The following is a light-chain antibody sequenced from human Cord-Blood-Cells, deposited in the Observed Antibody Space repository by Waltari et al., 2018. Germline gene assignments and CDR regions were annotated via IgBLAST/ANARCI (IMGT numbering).Light chain of an antibody. Sequence: SSELTQDPALSVALGQTVRITCQGDRLRSYYPSWYQQKPGQAPVLVTYGKNNRSTGIPDRFSGSSSGNTASLTITGAQAEEEADYYCNSRDSSGNHYVFGTGTKVTVL. CDR1: RLRSYY. CDR3: NSRDSSGNHYV. J-gene: IGLJ1*01. V-gene: IGLV3-19*01. CDR2: GKN.